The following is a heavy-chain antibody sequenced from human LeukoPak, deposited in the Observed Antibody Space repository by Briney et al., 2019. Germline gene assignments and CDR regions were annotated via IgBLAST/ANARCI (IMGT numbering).Heavy chain of an antibody. D-gene: IGHD6-13*01. CDR3: ARYRSSWSDYYYYGMDV. CDR1: GFTFSSYW. J-gene: IGHJ6*02. Sequence: HPGGSLRLSCAASGFTFSSYWMHWVRHAPGKGRVWVSRINSDGSSTSYADSVKGRFTISRDNAKNTLYLQMNSLRAEDTAVYYCARYRSSWSDYYYYGMDVWGQGTTVTVSS. CDR2: INSDGSST. V-gene: IGHV3-74*01.